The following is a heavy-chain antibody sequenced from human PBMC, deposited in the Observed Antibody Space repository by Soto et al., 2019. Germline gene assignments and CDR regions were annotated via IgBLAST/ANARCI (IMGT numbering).Heavy chain of an antibody. CDR1: GFTFSSYS. CDR2: ISSSSSYI. V-gene: IGHV3-21*01. J-gene: IGHJ4*02. CDR3: ARDGSGSYYSQHFDY. D-gene: IGHD1-26*01. Sequence: GGSLRLSCAASGFTFSSYSMNWVRQAPGKGLEWVSSISSSSSYIYYAASVKGRFTISRDNAKNSLYLQMNSLRAEDTAVYYCARDGSGSYYSQHFDYWGQGTLVTVSS.